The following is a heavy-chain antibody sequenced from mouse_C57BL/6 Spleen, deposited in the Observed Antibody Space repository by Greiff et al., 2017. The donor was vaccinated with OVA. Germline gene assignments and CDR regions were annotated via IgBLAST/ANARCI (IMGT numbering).Heavy chain of an antibody. J-gene: IGHJ2*01. V-gene: IGHV1-52*01. CDR3: AREGGIYSRRFDY. CDR1: GYTFTSYW. D-gene: IGHD2-1*01. Sequence: QVQLKQPGAELVRPGSSVKLSCKASGYTFTSYWMHWVKQRPIQGLEWIGNIDPSDSETHYNQKFKDKATLTVDKSSSTAYMQLSSLTSEDSAVYYCAREGGIYSRRFDYWGQGTTLTVSS. CDR2: IDPSDSET.